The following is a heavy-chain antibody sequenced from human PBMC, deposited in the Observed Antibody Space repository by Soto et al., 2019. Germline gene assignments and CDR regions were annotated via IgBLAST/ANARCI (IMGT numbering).Heavy chain of an antibody. CDR3: ARARIADAYGYYYGMDV. CDR2: IWYDGSNK. CDR1: GFTFSSYG. D-gene: IGHD6-13*01. Sequence: GSLRLSCAASGFTFSSYGMHWVRQAPGKRLEWVAVIWYDGSNKYYADSVKGRFTISRDNSKITLYLQMISLRAEDTAVYYCARARIADAYGYYYGMDVWGQGTTVTVSS. V-gene: IGHV3-33*01. J-gene: IGHJ6*02.